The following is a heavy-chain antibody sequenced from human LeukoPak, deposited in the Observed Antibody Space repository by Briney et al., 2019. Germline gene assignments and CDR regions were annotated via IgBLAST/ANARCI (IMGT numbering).Heavy chain of an antibody. CDR3: ARGRRITIFGVVIAFDI. V-gene: IGHV1-69*04. D-gene: IGHD3-3*01. CDR1: GGTFNSYA. CDR2: IIPILGIA. Sequence: GASVKVSCKASGGTFNSYAISWVRQAPGQGLEWMGRIIPILGIANYAQKFQGRVTITADKSTSTAYMELSSLRSEDTAVYYCARGRRITIFGVVIAFDIWGQGTMVTVSS. J-gene: IGHJ3*02.